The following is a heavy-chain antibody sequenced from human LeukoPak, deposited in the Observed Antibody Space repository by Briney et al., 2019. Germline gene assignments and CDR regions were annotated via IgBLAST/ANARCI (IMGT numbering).Heavy chain of an antibody. CDR1: GFTLKNFA. CDR2: IPYRAGKS. J-gene: IGHJ4*02. CDR3: AKVYCSSPRCFLPFGY. Sequence: GGSLRLSCSTSGFTLKNFALSWVRQAPGKGLQWVATIPYRAGKSYYADSVQGRFSISRDDSAKTVYLHLNSLRAGDTAIYYCAKVYCSSPRCFLPFGYWGQGTLVTVSS. D-gene: IGHD2-2*01. V-gene: IGHV3-23*01.